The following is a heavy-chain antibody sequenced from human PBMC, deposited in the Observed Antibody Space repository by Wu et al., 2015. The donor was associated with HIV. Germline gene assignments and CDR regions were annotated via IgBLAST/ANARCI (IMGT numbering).Heavy chain of an antibody. CDR2: VSPYNGHT. J-gene: IGHJ6*02. V-gene: IGHV1-18*01. D-gene: IGHD5-24*01. CDR3: ARGSILDMSTPSYYYYVWTS. Sequence: QVQLVQSGAEVKKPGASVKVSCKGYNYTFTTYGITWVRQVPGQGFEWMGWVSPYNGHTNYAQKFQGRVTMTADTSTTTVHMELRTLKFDDTAVYYCARGSILDMSTPSYYYYVWTSGAKGPQSPSP. CDR1: NYTFTTYG.